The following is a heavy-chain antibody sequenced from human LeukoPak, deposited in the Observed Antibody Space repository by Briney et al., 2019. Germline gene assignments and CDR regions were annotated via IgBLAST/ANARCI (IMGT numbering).Heavy chain of an antibody. CDR2: INPTGNSV. V-gene: IGHV3-21*01. CDR1: GFTFSSYT. Sequence: GGSLRLSCAASGFTFSSYTMNWVRQAPGKGLEWISSINPTGNSVYYADSVKGRSTISRDAAKNSLYLQMSSLRAGDTAMYYCARDFMGESGYAGYLGQGTLVTVSS. J-gene: IGHJ4*02. D-gene: IGHD5-12*01. CDR3: ARDFMGESGYAGY.